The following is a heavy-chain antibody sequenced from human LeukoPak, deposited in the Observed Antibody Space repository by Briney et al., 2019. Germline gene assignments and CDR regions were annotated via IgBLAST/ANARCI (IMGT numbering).Heavy chain of an antibody. D-gene: IGHD1-1*01. CDR1: GGSISSSSYY. J-gene: IGHJ5*02. CDR3: ATQQSPVLGWFDP. V-gene: IGHV4-39*07. Sequence: KPSETLSLTCTVSGGSISSSSYYWGWIRQPPGKGLEWIGSIYYSGSTYYNPSLKSRVTISVDTSKNQFSLKLSSVTAADTAVYYCATQQSPVLGWFDPWGQGTLVTVSS. CDR2: IYYSGST.